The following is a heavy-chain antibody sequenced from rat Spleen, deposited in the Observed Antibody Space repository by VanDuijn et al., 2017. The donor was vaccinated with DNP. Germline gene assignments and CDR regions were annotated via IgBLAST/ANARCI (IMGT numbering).Heavy chain of an antibody. Sequence: EVQLQESGPGLVKPAQSLSLTCSVTGYSITSNYWAWIRKFPGNKMEWMGYISYSGSTSYNPSLKSRISIIRDTSKNQFFLQVTSVTTEDTATYNCARSGDSTYIYFDYWGQGVMVTVSS. D-gene: IGHD1-2*01. J-gene: IGHJ2*01. CDR1: GYSITSNY. V-gene: IGHV3-1*01. CDR2: ISYSGST. CDR3: ARSGDSTYIYFDY.